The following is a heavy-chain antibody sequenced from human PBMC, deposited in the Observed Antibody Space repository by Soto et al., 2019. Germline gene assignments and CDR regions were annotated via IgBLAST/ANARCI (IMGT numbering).Heavy chain of an antibody. Sequence: PGGSLRLSCTASGLSFSSDSMNWVRQAPGKGLEWVSSIRGSSSYIYYADSVKGRFTISRDNAKNSVYLQMNSLRAEDTAVYYCARGLGYCNVGSCSGAFDMWGQGTMVTVSS. V-gene: IGHV3-21*01. J-gene: IGHJ3*02. CDR3: ARGLGYCNVGSCSGAFDM. D-gene: IGHD2-15*01. CDR1: GLSFSSDS. CDR2: IRGSSSYI.